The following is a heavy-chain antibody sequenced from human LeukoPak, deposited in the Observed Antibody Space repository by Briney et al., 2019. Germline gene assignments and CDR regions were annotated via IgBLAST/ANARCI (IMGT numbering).Heavy chain of an antibody. J-gene: IGHJ6*02. CDR3: ARRNYYYYGMDV. CDR1: GGSISSYY. Sequence: SETLSLTCTVSGGSISSYYWSWIRQPPGKGLEWIGYIYYSGSTNYNPSLKSRVTISVDTSKNQFSLKLSSVTAADTAVYYCARRNYYYYGMDVWGQGTTVTVSS. V-gene: IGHV4-59*08. CDR2: IYYSGST.